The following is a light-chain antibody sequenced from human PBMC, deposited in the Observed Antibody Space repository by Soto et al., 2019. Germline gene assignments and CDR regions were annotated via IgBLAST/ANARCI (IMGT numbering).Light chain of an antibody. CDR1: SSNIGSKY. V-gene: IGLV1-47*01. CDR3: AAWDDSLSGRV. J-gene: IGLJ3*02. CDR2: RNN. Sequence: QSVLTQPPSASGTPGQRVTISCSGSSSNIGSKYVYWYQQLPGTAPKLLIYRNNQRPSGVPDRLSGSKSGTSASLAISGLRSEDEADYYCAAWDDSLSGRVFGGGTQLTVL.